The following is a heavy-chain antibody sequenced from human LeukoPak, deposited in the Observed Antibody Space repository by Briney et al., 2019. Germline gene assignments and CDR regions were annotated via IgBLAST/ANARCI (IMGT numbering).Heavy chain of an antibody. CDR2: ISYDGSNK. D-gene: IGHD2-21*02. J-gene: IGHJ4*02. CDR1: GFTFSSYA. Sequence: GGSLRLSCAASGFTFSSYAMHWVRQAPGKGLERVAVISYDGSNKYYADSVKGRFTISRDNSKNTLYLQMNSLRAEDTAVYYCAREMVTATLLPIYYFDYWGQGTLVTVSS. CDR3: AREMVTATLLPIYYFDY. V-gene: IGHV3-30*04.